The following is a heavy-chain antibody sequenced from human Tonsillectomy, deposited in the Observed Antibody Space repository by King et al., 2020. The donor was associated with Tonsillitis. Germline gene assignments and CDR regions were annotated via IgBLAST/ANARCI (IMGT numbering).Heavy chain of an antibody. V-gene: IGHV3-23*03. CDR1: GFTFTNYA. D-gene: IGHD3-10*01. Sequence: VQLVESGGGLVQPGGSLRLSCAASGFTFTNYALTWVRQAPGKGLEWVSVSYSGTTSTYYADSVKGRFTISRDNSKNTLYLQMNSLRAEDTAVYYCAKVSPIEASGSYYNLYFDYWGQGTLVTVSS. CDR3: AKVSPIEASGSYYNLYFDY. J-gene: IGHJ4*02. CDR2: SYSGTTST.